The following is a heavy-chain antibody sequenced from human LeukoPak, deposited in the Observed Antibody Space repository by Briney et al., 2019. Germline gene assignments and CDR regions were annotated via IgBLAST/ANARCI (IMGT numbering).Heavy chain of an antibody. J-gene: IGHJ6*03. Sequence: GRSLRLSCAASGFTFSSYGMHWVRQAPGKGLEWVAVISYDGSNKYYADSVKGRFTISRDNSKNTLYLQMNSLRAEDTAVYYCARDRGYPSYMDVWGKGTTVTVSS. CDR2: ISYDGSNK. CDR3: ARDRGYPSYMDV. CDR1: GFTFSSYG. D-gene: IGHD3-10*01. V-gene: IGHV3-30*03.